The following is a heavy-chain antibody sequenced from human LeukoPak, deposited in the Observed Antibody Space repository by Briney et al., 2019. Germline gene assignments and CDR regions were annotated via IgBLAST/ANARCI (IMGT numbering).Heavy chain of an antibody. Sequence: PSETLSLTCTVSGGSISSSSYYWGWIRQPPGKGLEWIGSIYYSGSTYYNPSLKSRVTISVDTSKNQFSLKLSSVTAADTAVYYCARQDCSSTSCYTGKYYFDYWGQGTLVTVSS. J-gene: IGHJ4*02. CDR1: GGSISSSSYY. CDR3: ARQDCSSTSCYTGKYYFDY. CDR2: IYYSGST. V-gene: IGHV4-39*01. D-gene: IGHD2-2*02.